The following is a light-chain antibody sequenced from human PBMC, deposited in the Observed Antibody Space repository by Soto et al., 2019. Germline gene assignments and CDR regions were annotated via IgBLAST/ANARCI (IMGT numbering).Light chain of an antibody. CDR2: EVS. CDR1: SSDIGDYNY. V-gene: IGLV2-14*01. CDR3: SSYTSNSSYV. Sequence: ALTQPASVSESPGQSVTISCTGTSSDIGDYNYVSWYQQHPGKAPKLMIYEVSNRPSGISNRFSGSKYGNTASLTISGLQADDEADYYCSSYTSNSSYVFGTGTKVTV. J-gene: IGLJ1*01.